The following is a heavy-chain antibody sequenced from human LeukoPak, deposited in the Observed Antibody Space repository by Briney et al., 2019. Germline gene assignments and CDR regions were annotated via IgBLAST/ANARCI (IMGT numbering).Heavy chain of an antibody. V-gene: IGHV4-30-4*01. CDR3: ARGLLAYDSHGFPIAGAPATFDF. J-gene: IGHJ4*02. CDR2: IHNSGNT. D-gene: IGHD3-22*01. Sequence: SETLSLTCTVSGDSITSVDYFWSWIRQFPGKGLEWLGYIHNSGNTYYNPSRQSRISLSIDTSKSEVSLRLTSVTAADTAVYFCARGLLAYDSHGFPIAGAPATFDFWGQGTLVTVSS. CDR1: GDSITSVDYF.